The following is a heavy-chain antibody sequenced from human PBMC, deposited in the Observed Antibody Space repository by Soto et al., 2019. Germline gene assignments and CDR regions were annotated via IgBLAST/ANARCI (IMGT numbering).Heavy chain of an antibody. Sequence: EVVLLESGGGLEQPGGSLRLSCAASGFIFENFGMSWVRQDPGKGLEWISSISGSGFKKYYADSVKGRFTISRDNSKSTVYLELNNLSAEDTAVYHCAKNQGVELVPLATVDWFDPWGQGSVVTVSS. V-gene: IGHV3-23*01. J-gene: IGHJ5*02. CDR3: AKNQGVELVPLATVDWFDP. CDR1: GFIFENFG. CDR2: ISGSGFKK. D-gene: IGHD1-26*01.